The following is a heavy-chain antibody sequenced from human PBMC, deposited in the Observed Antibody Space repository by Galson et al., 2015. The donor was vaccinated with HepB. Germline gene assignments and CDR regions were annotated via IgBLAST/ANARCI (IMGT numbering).Heavy chain of an antibody. CDR3: ARAPTVTTWDY. V-gene: IGHV3-48*01. CDR1: GFTFNTYS. Sequence: CAASGFTFNTYSMNWVRQAPGKELEWVSYVSSSSSTIYYADSVKGRFTISRDNAKNSLYLQMNSLRAEDTAVYYCARAPTVTTWDYWGQGTLVTVSS. J-gene: IGHJ4*02. D-gene: IGHD4-11*01. CDR2: VSSSSSTI.